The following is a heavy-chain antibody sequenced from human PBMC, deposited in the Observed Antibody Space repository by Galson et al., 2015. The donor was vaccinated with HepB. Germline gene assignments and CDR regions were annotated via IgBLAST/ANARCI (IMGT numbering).Heavy chain of an antibody. CDR3: ASRVQLWSGVVSY. Sequence: SLRLSCAASGFTFSSYSMNWVRQAPGKGLEWVSYISSSSSTIYYADSVKGRFTISRDNAKNSLYLQMNSLRDEDTAVYYCASRVQLWSGVVSYWGQGTLVTVSS. CDR2: ISSSSSTI. V-gene: IGHV3-48*02. D-gene: IGHD5-18*01. J-gene: IGHJ4*02. CDR1: GFTFSSYS.